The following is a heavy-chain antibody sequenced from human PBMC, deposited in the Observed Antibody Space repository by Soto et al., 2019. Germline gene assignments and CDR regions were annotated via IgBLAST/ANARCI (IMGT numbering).Heavy chain of an antibody. J-gene: IGHJ5*02. CDR2: ASARNTNT. CDR3: ARDVTSHGPRGYSSAWYGWFDP. CDR1: GFTFSSHV. Sequence: EVQLLESRGGLVQPGGSLRLSCAASGFTFSSHVMSWVRQAPGKGLEWVSAASARNTNTYYADSVRGRFTISRDNSKSTVYVQLDSLRVEDTAVYHCARDVTSHGPRGYSSAWYGWFDPWGQGTLVVVSS. V-gene: IGHV3-23*01. D-gene: IGHD6-19*01.